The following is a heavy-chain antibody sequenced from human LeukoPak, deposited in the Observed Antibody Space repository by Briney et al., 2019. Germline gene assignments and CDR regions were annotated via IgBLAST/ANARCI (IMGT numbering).Heavy chain of an antibody. CDR2: IYTSGST. D-gene: IGHD3-10*01. J-gene: IGHJ4*02. Sequence: PSEALSLTCTVSGGSISGFYWSWIRQPAGKGLEWIGRIYTSGSTNYNPSLKSRVTMSVDTSKNQFSLKLSSVTAADTAVYYCARVRYGSGSYSYFDYWGQGTLVTVSS. CDR1: GGSISGFY. V-gene: IGHV4-4*07. CDR3: ARVRYGSGSYSYFDY.